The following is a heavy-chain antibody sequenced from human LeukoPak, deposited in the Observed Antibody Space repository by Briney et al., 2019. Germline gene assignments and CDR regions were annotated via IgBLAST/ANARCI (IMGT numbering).Heavy chain of an antibody. J-gene: IGHJ4*02. Sequence: PGGSLRLSCAASGFTFSSYAMSWVRQAPGKGLEWVSAISGSGGSTYYAGSVKGRFTISRDSSKNTLYLQMNSLRAEDTAVYYCAKDMGRLGPRQQLVFDYWGQGTLVTVSS. V-gene: IGHV3-23*01. CDR1: GFTFSSYA. CDR2: ISGSGGST. D-gene: IGHD6-13*01. CDR3: AKDMGRLGPRQQLVFDY.